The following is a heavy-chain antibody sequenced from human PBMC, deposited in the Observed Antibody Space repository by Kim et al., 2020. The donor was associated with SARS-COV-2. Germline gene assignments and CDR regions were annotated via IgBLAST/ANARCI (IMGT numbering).Heavy chain of an antibody. CDR2: ISGSGGST. Sequence: GGSLRLSCAASGFTFSSYAMSWVRQAPGKGLEWVSAISGSGGSTYYADSVKGRFTISRDNSKNTLYLQMNSLRAEDTAVYYCAKDSYSYGRSYYYYYGMDVWCQGTTVTVSS. CDR1: GFTFSSYA. V-gene: IGHV3-23*01. J-gene: IGHJ6*02. D-gene: IGHD5-18*01. CDR3: AKDSYSYGRSYYYYYGMDV.